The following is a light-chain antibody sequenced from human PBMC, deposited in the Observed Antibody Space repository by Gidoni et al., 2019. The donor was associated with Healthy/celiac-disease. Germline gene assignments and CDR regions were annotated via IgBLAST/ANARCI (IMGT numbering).Light chain of an antibody. Sequence: DIVMTQSPDSLAVSLGERATINCKSSQSVLYRSNKKNYLAWYQQQPGQPPKLLIYWASTRESGVPDRFSGSGSGTDFTLTISSLQAEDVAVYYCQQYYSTPHTFGGGTKVEIK. CDR1: QSVLYRSNKKNY. J-gene: IGKJ4*01. V-gene: IGKV4-1*01. CDR3: QQYYSTPHT. CDR2: WAS.